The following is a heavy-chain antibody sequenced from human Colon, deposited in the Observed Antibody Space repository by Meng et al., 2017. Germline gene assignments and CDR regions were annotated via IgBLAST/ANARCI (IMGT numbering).Heavy chain of an antibody. J-gene: IGHJ4*02. CDR2: NNPNSGVT. Sequence: ASVKVSCKASGYTFSGYIVHWVRQAPGQGLEWMGWNNPNSGVTNYAQRFQGRVTMTRDTSISTAYMELSRLRSDDTAVYYCARSGGDYSRVEYWGQGTVVTVSS. D-gene: IGHD4-17*01. CDR3: ARSGGDYSRVEY. CDR1: GYTFSGYI. V-gene: IGHV1-2*02.